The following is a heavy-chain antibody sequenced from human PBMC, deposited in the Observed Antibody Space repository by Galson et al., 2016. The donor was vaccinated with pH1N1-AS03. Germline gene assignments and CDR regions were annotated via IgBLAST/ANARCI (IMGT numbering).Heavy chain of an antibody. D-gene: IGHD1-26*01. CDR2: IWYDGSTK. J-gene: IGHJ4*02. V-gene: IGHV3-33*08. CDR3: ARADSGREFDY. Sequence: FLRLSCAASGFSSNTYGMHWVRQAPGKGLEWVAVIWYDGSTKYYGDSVKGRFIISRDNSRNTVYLQMKSLRAEDTAVYYCARADSGREFDYWGQGTLVTVSS. CDR1: GFSSNTYG.